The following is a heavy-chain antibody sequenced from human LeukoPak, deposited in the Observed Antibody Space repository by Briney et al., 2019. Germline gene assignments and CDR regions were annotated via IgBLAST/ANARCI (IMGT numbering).Heavy chain of an antibody. CDR2: IRYDGSNK. CDR3: AKGKGIAQLGYSYYFDY. CDR1: GFTFSNYG. D-gene: IGHD2-21*01. J-gene: IGHJ4*02. Sequence: PGGSLRLSCAASGFTFSNYGMHWVRQAPGKGLGWVAFIRYDGSNKYYADSVKVRFTISRDNSKNTLYLQMNSLRAEDTAVYYCAKGKGIAQLGYSYYFDYWGQGTLVTVSS. V-gene: IGHV3-30*02.